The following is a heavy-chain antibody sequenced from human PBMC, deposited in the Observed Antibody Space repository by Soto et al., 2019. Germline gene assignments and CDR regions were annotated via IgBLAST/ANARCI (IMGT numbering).Heavy chain of an antibody. D-gene: IGHD4-17*01. CDR1: GFTVSSNY. Sequence: GGSLRLSCAASGFTVSSNYMSWVRQAPGKGLEWVSTIYSAGSAYYADSVKGRFTISRHNSKNTLFLQMNSLRAEDTAGYYCARGDYAVNDYWGQRTLVTGSS. V-gene: IGHV3-53*04. J-gene: IGHJ4*02. CDR2: IYSAGSA. CDR3: ARGDYAVNDY.